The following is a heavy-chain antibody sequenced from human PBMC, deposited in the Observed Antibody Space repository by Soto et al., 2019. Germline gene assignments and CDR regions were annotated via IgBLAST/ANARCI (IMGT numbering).Heavy chain of an antibody. Sequence: GESLKISCKGSGYSFTSYWISWVRQMPGKGLEWMGRIDPSDSYTNYSPSFQGHVTISADKSISTAYLQWSSLKASDTAMYYCAKGSHPYYYYYGMDVWGQGTTVTVSS. CDR2: IDPSDSYT. J-gene: IGHJ6*02. V-gene: IGHV5-10-1*01. CDR1: GYSFTSYW. CDR3: AKGSHPYYYYYGMDV.